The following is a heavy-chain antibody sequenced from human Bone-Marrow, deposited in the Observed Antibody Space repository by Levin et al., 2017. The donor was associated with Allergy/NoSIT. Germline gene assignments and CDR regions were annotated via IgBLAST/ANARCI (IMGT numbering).Heavy chain of an antibody. J-gene: IGHJ4*02. CDR1: GLIFSNYA. Sequence: PGGSLRLSCAASGLIFSNYAMNWVRQAPGKGLEWVSQISGSGSNTHYADSVRGRFTFSRDNSNNTVYLQMNSLRADDTAVYYCAEYDTSGYHSPFDYCGQGTLVTVSS. CDR3: AEYDTSGYHSPFDY. V-gene: IGHV3-23*01. CDR2: ISGSGSNT. D-gene: IGHD3-22*01.